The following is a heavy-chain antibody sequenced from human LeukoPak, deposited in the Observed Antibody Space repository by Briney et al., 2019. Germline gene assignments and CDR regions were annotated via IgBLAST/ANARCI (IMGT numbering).Heavy chain of an antibody. CDR1: RYTFTSYW. Sequence: GESLKISCKGFRYTFTSYWIGWVRQMPGKGLEWMGIIYPDDSDITYSPSFQGQGTISADKSISTAYLQWNSLKASDTAMYYCARRLMYYYDTSGYDVAFDIWGQGTMVTVSS. V-gene: IGHV5-51*01. CDR2: IYPDDSDI. J-gene: IGHJ3*02. CDR3: ARRLMYYYDTSGYDVAFDI. D-gene: IGHD3-22*01.